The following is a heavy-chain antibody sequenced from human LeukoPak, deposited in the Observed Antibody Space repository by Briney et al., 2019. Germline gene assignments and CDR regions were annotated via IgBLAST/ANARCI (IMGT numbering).Heavy chain of an antibody. CDR2: ITGSGGTT. CDR1: GFTFSSYG. V-gene: IGHV3-23*01. J-gene: IGHJ1*01. D-gene: IGHD3-22*01. CDR3: ATMNGYFQY. Sequence: GGSLRLSCAASGFTFSSYGMSGVRQAPGKGPEWVSAITGSGGTTYYADSVKGRSTISRDNSKNTLYLQVNSLRAEDTAVYYCATMNGYFQYWGQGTLVTVSS.